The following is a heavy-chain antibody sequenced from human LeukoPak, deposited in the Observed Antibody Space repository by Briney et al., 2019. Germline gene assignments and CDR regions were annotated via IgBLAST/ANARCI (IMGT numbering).Heavy chain of an antibody. CDR2: IRYDGSNK. CDR1: GFTFSSYV. CDR3: ARVPVATITYYMDV. J-gene: IGHJ6*03. D-gene: IGHD5-12*01. Sequence: GGSLRLSCAASGFTFSSYVMHWVRQAPGKGLEWVAFIRYDGSNKYYADSVKGRFTISRDNSKNTLYLQMNSLRAEDTAVYYCARVPVATITYYMDVWGKGTTVTISS. V-gene: IGHV3-30*02.